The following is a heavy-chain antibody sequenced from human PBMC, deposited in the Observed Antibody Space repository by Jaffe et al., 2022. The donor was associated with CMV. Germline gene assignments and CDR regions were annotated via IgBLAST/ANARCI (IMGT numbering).Heavy chain of an antibody. D-gene: IGHD2-8*01. CDR2: ISSDGRTT. V-gene: IGHV3-74*01. Sequence: EVQLVESGGGLVQPGGSLRLSCAASGFTFSSYWMHWVRQAPGGGLVWVSFISSDGRTTSYADSVKGRFTVSRDNSKNTLYLQMNSLRAEDTAVYYCARPLLYQVNWFDPWGQGTLVTVSS. CDR1: GFTFSSYW. J-gene: IGHJ5*02. CDR3: ARPLLYQVNWFDP.